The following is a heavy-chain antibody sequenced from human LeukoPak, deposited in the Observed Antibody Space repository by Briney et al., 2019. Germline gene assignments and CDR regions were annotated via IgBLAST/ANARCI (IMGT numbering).Heavy chain of an antibody. D-gene: IGHD6-13*01. CDR2: IYYSGST. V-gene: IGHV4-59*01. CDR3: ARVSSWPNYIDY. CDR1: GGSISSYY. Sequence: PSETLSLTCTVSGGSISSYYWSWIRQPPGKGLERIGYIYYSGSTNYNPSLKSRVTISVDTSKNQFSLKLSSVTAADTAVYYCARVSSWPNYIDYWGQGTLVTVSS. J-gene: IGHJ4*02.